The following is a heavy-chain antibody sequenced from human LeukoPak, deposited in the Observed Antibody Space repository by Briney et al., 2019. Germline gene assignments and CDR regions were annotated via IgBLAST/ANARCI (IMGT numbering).Heavy chain of an antibody. Sequence: SETLSLTCAVYGGSFSDYYWSWIRQPPGMGLEWIGEINQRRSTNYSPSLKSRVTISVDTSKNQFSLNLISVTAADTAVYYCARGDYTTSAFDSWGQGTLVTVSS. J-gene: IGHJ4*02. D-gene: IGHD3-3*01. V-gene: IGHV4-34*01. CDR1: GGSFSDYY. CDR2: INQRRST. CDR3: ARGDYTTSAFDS.